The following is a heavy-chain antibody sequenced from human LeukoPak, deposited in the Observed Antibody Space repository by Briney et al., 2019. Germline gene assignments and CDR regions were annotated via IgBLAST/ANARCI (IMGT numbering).Heavy chain of an antibody. CDR1: GGSISSGGYY. CDR3: ARAVGIAAADAFQH. J-gene: IGHJ1*01. D-gene: IGHD6-13*01. CDR2: IYYSGST. V-gene: IGHV4-31*03. Sequence: PSQTLSLTCTVSGGSISSGGYYWSWIRQHPGKGLEWIGYIYYSGSTYYNPSLKSRVTISVDTSKNQFSLKLSSVTAADTAVYYCARAVGIAAADAFQHWGQGTLVTVSS.